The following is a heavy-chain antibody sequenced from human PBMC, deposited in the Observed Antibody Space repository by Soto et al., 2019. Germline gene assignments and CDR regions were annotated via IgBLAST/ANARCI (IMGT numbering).Heavy chain of an antibody. D-gene: IGHD3-22*01. CDR1: GGSSSSGGYS. Sequence: SETLSLTCAVSGGSSSSGGYSWRWIRQPPGKGLEWIGYIYHSGSNYYNPSLKSRVTISVDTSKNQFSLKLSSVTAADTAVYYCARVPNYYDSSGYPIPMFDYWGQGTLVTVSS. V-gene: IGHV4-30-2*01. CDR2: IYHSGSN. J-gene: IGHJ4*02. CDR3: ARVPNYYDSSGYPIPMFDY.